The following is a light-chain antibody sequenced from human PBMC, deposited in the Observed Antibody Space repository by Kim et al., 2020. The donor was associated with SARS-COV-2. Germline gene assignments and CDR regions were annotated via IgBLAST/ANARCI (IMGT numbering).Light chain of an antibody. CDR1: NSNIGANT. Sequence: ELTQPPSASGTPGQRVTISCSGGNSNIGANTVNWYQQFPGTAPKLFIYANDRRPSGVPDRFSVSQSGTSASLAISRLQSEAEAYYYCATCDDSLNSWV. V-gene: IGLV1-44*01. CDR3: ATCDDSLNSWV. CDR2: AND. J-gene: IGLJ3*02.